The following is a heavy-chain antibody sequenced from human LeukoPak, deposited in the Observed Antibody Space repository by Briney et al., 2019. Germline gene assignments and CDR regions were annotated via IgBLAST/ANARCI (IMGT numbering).Heavy chain of an antibody. CDR2: MNPNSGNT. V-gene: IGHV1-8*03. CDR3: TRFRYCSSTSCYTGGRKRNDY. D-gene: IGHD2-2*02. CDR1: GYTFTSYD. J-gene: IGHJ4*02. Sequence: ASVKVSCKASGYTFTSYDINWVRQATGQGLEWMGWMNPNSGNTGYAQKVQGRVTITRNTSISTAYMELSSLRSEDTAVYYCTRFRYCSSTSCYTGGRKRNDYWGQGTPVTVSS.